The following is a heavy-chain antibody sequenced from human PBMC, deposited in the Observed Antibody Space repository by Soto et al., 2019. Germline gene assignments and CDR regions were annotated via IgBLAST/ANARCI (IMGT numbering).Heavy chain of an antibody. D-gene: IGHD6-19*01. J-gene: IGHJ6*03. CDR2: IFSNDEK. CDR1: GFSLSNGKVG. V-gene: IGHV2-26*01. Sequence: HVTLKESGPVLVKPTETLTLTCTVSGFSLSNGKVGVSWIRQPPGKALEWLAHIFSNDEKSYRTSLKSRLTTPEDTPKGQVVLTMTNVDPVDTATYFCDGILFGRSVAGGSSNMTVGGKGTTVTVSS. CDR3: DGILFGRSVAGGSSNMTV.